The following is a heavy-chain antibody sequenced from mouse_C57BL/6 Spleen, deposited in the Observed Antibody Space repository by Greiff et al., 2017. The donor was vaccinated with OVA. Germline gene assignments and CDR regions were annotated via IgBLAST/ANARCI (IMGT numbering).Heavy chain of an antibody. V-gene: IGHV1-15*01. CDR2: IDPETGGT. CDR1: GYTFTDYE. Sequence: QVQLQQSGAELVRPGASVTLSCKASGYTFTDYEMHWVKQTPVHGLEWIGAIDPETGGTAYNQKFKGKAILTADKSSSTAYMELRSLTSEASAVYYCTRRDYYSNYDYWGQGTTLTVSS. D-gene: IGHD2-5*01. CDR3: TRRDYYSNYDY. J-gene: IGHJ2*01.